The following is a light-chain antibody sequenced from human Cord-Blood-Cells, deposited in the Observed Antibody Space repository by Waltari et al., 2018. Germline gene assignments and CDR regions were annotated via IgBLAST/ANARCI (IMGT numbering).Light chain of an antibody. J-gene: IGLJ3*02. CDR1: SSDVGGYNY. CDR3: SSYTSSSTPWV. Sequence: QSALTQPASVSGSPGQSIPIPCPGTSSDVGGYNYVSWYQQHPGKAPKRMIYDVSNRPSGVSNRFSGSKSGNTASLTISGLQAEDEADYYCSSYTSSSTPWVFGGGTKLTVL. CDR2: DVS. V-gene: IGLV2-14*01.